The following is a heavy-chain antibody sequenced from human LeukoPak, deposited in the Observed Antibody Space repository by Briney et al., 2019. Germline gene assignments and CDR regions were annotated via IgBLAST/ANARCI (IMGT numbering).Heavy chain of an antibody. CDR1: GFTFSSYA. CDR3: AKPFGSDSSYQAFDS. CDR2: ISYDGSNK. D-gene: IGHD3-10*01. V-gene: IGHV3-30-3*02. J-gene: IGHJ4*02. Sequence: GGSLRLSCAASGFTFSSYAMHWVRQAPGKGLEWVAVISYDGSNKYYVDSVKGRFTISRDNSKNTLYLQMNSLTAEDTAVYYCAKPFGSDSSYQAFDSWGQGTLVTVSS.